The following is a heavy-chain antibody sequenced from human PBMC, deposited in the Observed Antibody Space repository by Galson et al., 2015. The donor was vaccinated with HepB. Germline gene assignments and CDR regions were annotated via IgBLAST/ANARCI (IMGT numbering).Heavy chain of an antibody. CDR3: AGSDRHYYDSSGYPFYGMDV. D-gene: IGHD3-22*01. J-gene: IGHJ6*02. CDR2: IIPIFGTA. Sequence: SVKVSCKASGGTFSSYAISWVRQAPGQGLEWMGGIIPIFGTANYAQKFQGRVTITADESTSTAYMELSSLRSEDTAVYYCAGSDRHYYDSSGYPFYGMDVWGQGTTVTVSS. V-gene: IGHV1-69*13. CDR1: GGTFSSYA.